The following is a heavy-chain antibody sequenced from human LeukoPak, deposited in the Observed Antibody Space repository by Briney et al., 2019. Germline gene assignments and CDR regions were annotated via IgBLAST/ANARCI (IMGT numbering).Heavy chain of an antibody. Sequence: ASVKVSCKASGYTFTSYAMHWVRQAPGQRLEWMGWINAGNGNTKYSQKFQGRVTITRDTSASTAYMELSSLRSEDTAVYYCARDTIAATPYFDYWGQGTLVTVSS. CDR1: GYTFTSYA. D-gene: IGHD6-6*01. CDR3: ARDTIAATPYFDY. CDR2: INAGNGNT. J-gene: IGHJ4*02. V-gene: IGHV1-3*01.